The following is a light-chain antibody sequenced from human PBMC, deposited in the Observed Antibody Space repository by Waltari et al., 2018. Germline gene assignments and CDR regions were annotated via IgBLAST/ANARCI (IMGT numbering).Light chain of an antibody. CDR2: DVT. J-gene: IGLJ1*01. V-gene: IGLV2-14*01. CDR1: SSDVGGYNY. CDR3: SSYTSTSTFV. Sequence: QSALTQPASVSGSPGQSITISCTGTSSDVGGYNYVSWYQQHPGKAPKLMIFDVTKRPSGVSNRFSGSKSCNTASLTISGLQAEDEADYYCSSYTSTSTFVFGTGTNVTVL.